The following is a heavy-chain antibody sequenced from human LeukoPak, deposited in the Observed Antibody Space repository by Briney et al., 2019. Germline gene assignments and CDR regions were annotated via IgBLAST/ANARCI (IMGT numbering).Heavy chain of an antibody. CDR2: IYHSGST. Sequence: SETLSLTCSVSDDSITMYYWTWIRQPPGKGLEWIGSIYHSGSTYYNPSLKSRVTISVDTSKNQFSLKLSSVTAADTAVYYCARVTGGLAAAGPDYWGQGTLVTVSS. V-gene: IGHV4-38-2*02. CDR3: ARVTGGLAAAGPDY. D-gene: IGHD6-13*01. J-gene: IGHJ4*02. CDR1: DDSITMYY.